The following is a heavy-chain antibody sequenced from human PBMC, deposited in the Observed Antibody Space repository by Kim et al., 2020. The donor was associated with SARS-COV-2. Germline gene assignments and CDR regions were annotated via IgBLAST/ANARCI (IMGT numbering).Heavy chain of an antibody. V-gene: IGHV3-48*03. Sequence: GGSLRLSCAASGFTFSSYEMNWVRQAPGKGLEWVSYISSSGSTIYYADSVKGRFTISRDNAKNSLYLQMNSLRAEDTAVYYCARDPKDPHDRYSYGNTLYYYYYYGMDVWGQGTTVTVSS. J-gene: IGHJ6*02. CDR2: ISSSGSTI. CDR1: GFTFSSYE. D-gene: IGHD5-18*01. CDR3: ARDPKDPHDRYSYGNTLYYYYYYGMDV.